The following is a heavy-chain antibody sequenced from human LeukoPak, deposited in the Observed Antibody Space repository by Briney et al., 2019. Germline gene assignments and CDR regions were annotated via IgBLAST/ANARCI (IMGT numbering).Heavy chain of an antibody. Sequence: SVKVSCKASGYTFTSYGISWVRQAPGQGLEWMGGIIPIFGTANYAQKFQGRVTITADKSTSTAYMELSSLRSEDTAVYYCASGKYQLLGVLRGDWFDPWGQGTLVTVSS. CDR3: ASGKYQLLGVLRGDWFDP. J-gene: IGHJ5*02. CDR2: IIPIFGTA. V-gene: IGHV1-69*06. CDR1: GYTFTSYG. D-gene: IGHD2-2*01.